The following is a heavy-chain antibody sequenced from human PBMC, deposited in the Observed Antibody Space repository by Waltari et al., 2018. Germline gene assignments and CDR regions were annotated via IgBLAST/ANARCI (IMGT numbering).Heavy chain of an antibody. CDR3: ARGGYSSYDYVWGSYRRQPTFDY. V-gene: IGHV4-34*01. D-gene: IGHD3-16*02. J-gene: IGHJ4*02. CDR2: INPSGST. Sequence: QVQLQQWGAGLLKPSETLSLTCAVYGGSFSGYYWSWIRQPPGKGLEWIGEINPSGSTNYNPSLKSRVTISVDTSKNQFSLKLSSVTAADTAVYYCARGGYSSYDYVWGSYRRQPTFDYWGQGTLVTVSS. CDR1: GGSFSGYY.